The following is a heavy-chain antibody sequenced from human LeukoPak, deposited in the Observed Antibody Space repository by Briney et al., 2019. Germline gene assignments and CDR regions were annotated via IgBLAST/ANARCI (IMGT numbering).Heavy chain of an antibody. CDR3: ARGLRRRSMIVVPRRALWFDP. Sequence: SETLSLTCTVSGGSISSYYWSWIRQPAGKGLEWIGRIYTSGSANYNPSLKSRVSISLDTSKNQFSLKLRSVTAADMAVYYCARGLRRRSMIVVPRRALWFDPWGQGTLVTVSS. J-gene: IGHJ5*02. CDR2: IYTSGSA. V-gene: IGHV4-4*07. CDR1: GGSISSYY. D-gene: IGHD3-22*01.